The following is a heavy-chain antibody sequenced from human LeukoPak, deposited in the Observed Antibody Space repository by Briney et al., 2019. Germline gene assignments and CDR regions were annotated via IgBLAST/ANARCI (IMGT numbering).Heavy chain of an antibody. V-gene: IGHV3-43*02. J-gene: IGHJ3*02. CDR1: GLTFDDYA. CDR3: AKDLGYDVLTGYYEPYAFDI. D-gene: IGHD3-9*01. CDR2: ISGDGDIT. Sequence: GGSLRLSCAASGLTFDDYAIHWVRQAPGKGLEWVSLISGDGDITYYADSVKGRFTTSRDNSKNSLSLQVDSLRAEDTALYYCAKDLGYDVLTGYYEPYAFDIWGQGTMVTVSS.